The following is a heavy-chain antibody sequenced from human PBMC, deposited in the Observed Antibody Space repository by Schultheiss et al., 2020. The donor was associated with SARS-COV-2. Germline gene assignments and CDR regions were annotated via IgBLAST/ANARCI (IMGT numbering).Heavy chain of an antibody. CDR3: ARGFYDYVWGSYRFYDY. Sequence: ASVKVSCKASGYTFTSYDINWVRQATGQGLEWMGWMNPNSGNTGYAQKLQGRVTMTTDTSTSTAYMELRSLRSDDTAVYYCARGFYDYVWGSYRFYDYWGQGTLVTVSS. V-gene: IGHV1-8*01. D-gene: IGHD3-16*02. CDR2: MNPNSGNT. J-gene: IGHJ4*02. CDR1: GYTFTSYD.